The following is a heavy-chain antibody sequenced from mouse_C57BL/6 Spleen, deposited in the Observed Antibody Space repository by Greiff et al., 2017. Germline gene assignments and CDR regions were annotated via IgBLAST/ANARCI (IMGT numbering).Heavy chain of an antibody. CDR1: GYTFTSYW. CDR2: IDPSDSYT. J-gene: IGHJ3*01. Sequence: VQLQQPGAELVKPGASVKLSCKASGYTFTSYWMQWVKHRPGQGLEWIGEIDPSDSYTNYNQKFKGKATLTVDTSSSTAYMQLSSLTSEDSAVYYCARRDSSGPWFAYWGQGTLVTVSA. V-gene: IGHV1-50*01. D-gene: IGHD3-2*02. CDR3: ARRDSSGPWFAY.